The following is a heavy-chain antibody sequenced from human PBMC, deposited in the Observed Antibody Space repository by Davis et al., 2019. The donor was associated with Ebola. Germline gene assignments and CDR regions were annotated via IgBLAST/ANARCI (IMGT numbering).Heavy chain of an antibody. CDR3: ASQLKDCTNGVCYIYWYFDL. CDR1: GFTVSSNY. J-gene: IGHJ2*01. CDR2: IYSGGSP. D-gene: IGHD2-8*01. Sequence: GESLKISCAASGFTVSSNYMSWVRQAPGKGLEWVSVIYSGGSPYYADSVKGRFTISRDNSKNTLYLQMNSLRAEDTAVYYCASQLKDCTNGVCYIYWYFDLWGRGTLVTVSS. V-gene: IGHV3-66*04.